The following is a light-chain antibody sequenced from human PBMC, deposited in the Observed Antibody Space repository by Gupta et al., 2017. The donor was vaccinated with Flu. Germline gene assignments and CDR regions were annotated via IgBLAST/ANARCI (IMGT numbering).Light chain of an antibody. V-gene: IGKV1-39*01. CDR2: AAS. CDR3: QQSYTTWT. J-gene: IGKJ1*01. CDR1: QSISSY. Sequence: SLSASVGDRVTITCRASQSISSYLNWYQQKPGKAPKLLIYAASSLQSGVPSRFSGSGSGTDFTLTISRLQPEDFATYYWQQSYTTWTLGQGTKVEIK.